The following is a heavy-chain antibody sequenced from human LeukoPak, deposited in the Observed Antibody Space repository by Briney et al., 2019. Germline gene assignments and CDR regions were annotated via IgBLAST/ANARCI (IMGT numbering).Heavy chain of an antibody. J-gene: IGHJ3*02. Sequence: PSETLSLTCTVSGGSINSSSYYWGWIRQPPGKGLEWIGSIYYSGSTYYNPSLKSRVTISVDTSKNQFSLKLSSVTAADTAVYYCARGGGLLVPGAFDIWGQGTMVTVSS. D-gene: IGHD6-13*01. V-gene: IGHV4-39*07. CDR3: ARGGGLLVPGAFDI. CDR1: GGSINSSSYY. CDR2: IYYSGST.